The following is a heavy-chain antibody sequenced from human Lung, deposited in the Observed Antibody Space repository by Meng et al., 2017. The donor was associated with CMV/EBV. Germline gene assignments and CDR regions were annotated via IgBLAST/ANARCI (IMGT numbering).Heavy chain of an antibody. V-gene: IGHV3-48*04. CDR1: GFSFSSYG. CDR2: ISSSGSTI. Sequence: GESLKISCAASGFSFSSYGMSWVRQAPGKGLEWVSYISSSGSTIYYADSVKGRFTISRDNAKNSLYLQMNSLRAEDTAVYYCARDEAYGMDVWGQGTTVTGSS. CDR3: ARDEAYGMDV. J-gene: IGHJ6*02.